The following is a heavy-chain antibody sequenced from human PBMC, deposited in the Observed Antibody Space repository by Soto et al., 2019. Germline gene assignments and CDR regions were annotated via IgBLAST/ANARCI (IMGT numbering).Heavy chain of an antibody. CDR1: GGSISSGDYY. J-gene: IGHJ1*01. CDR3: ASHYYDSSGWLYFQH. CDR2: IYYSGST. V-gene: IGHV4-30-4*01. Sequence: SETLSLTCTVSGGSISSGDYYWSWIRQPPGKGLEWIGYIYYSGSTYYNPSLKSRVTISVDTSKNQFSLKLSSVTAADTAVYYCASHYYDSSGWLYFQHWGQGTLVTVSS. D-gene: IGHD3-22*01.